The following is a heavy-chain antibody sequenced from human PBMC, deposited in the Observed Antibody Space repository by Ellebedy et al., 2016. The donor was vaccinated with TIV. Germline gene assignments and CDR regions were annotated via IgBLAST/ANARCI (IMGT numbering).Heavy chain of an antibody. CDR3: ARDGSEWSRDY. V-gene: IGHV3-21*06. Sequence: GGSLKISXAASGFTFSIAGMTWVRQAPGKGLEWVATIDFSGTGTYYADSVKGRFIISRDNTKNSLFLQMNSLGVEDTAVYYCARDGSEWSRDYWGQGTLVTVSS. J-gene: IGHJ4*02. CDR1: GFTFSIAG. CDR2: IDFSGTGT. D-gene: IGHD3-3*01.